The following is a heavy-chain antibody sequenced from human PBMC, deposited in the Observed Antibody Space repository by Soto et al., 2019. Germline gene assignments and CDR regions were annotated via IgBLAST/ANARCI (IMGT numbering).Heavy chain of an antibody. CDR1: GYTLTELS. Sequence: ASVKVSCKASGYTLTELSMHWVRQAPGKGLEWMGGFDPEDGETIYAQKFQGRVTMTEDTSTDTAYMELSSLRSEDTAVYYCATEKTSNCTNGVCYSFDIWGQGTMVTVSS. D-gene: IGHD2-8*01. J-gene: IGHJ3*02. CDR2: FDPEDGET. V-gene: IGHV1-24*01. CDR3: ATEKTSNCTNGVCYSFDI.